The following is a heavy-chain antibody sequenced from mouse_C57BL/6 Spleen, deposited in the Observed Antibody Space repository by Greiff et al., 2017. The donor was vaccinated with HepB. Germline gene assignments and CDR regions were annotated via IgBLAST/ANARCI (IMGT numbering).Heavy chain of an antibody. CDR3: ARQTYGNYLYYAMDY. Sequence: QVQLKESGPGLVAPSQSLSITCTVSGFSLTSYGVDWVRQSPGKGLEWLGVIWGVGSTNYNSALKSRLSISKDNSKSQVFLKMNSLQTDDTAMYYCARQTYGNYLYYAMDYWGQGTSVTVSS. V-gene: IGHV2-6*01. D-gene: IGHD2-1*01. CDR1: GFSLTSYG. CDR2: IWGVGST. J-gene: IGHJ4*01.